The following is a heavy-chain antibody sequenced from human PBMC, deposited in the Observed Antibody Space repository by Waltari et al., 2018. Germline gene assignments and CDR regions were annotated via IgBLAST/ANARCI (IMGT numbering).Heavy chain of an antibody. Sequence: EVQLVQSGAEVKKPGESLRISCKGSGYSFTSYWISLVRQMPGKGLEWMGRIDPSDSYTNYSPSFQGHVTISADKSISTAYLQWSSLKASDTAMYYCARAYCGGDCYSGYFQHWGQGTLVTVSS. D-gene: IGHD2-21*02. V-gene: IGHV5-10-1*03. CDR1: GYSFTSYW. J-gene: IGHJ1*01. CDR3: ARAYCGGDCYSGYFQH. CDR2: IDPSDSYT.